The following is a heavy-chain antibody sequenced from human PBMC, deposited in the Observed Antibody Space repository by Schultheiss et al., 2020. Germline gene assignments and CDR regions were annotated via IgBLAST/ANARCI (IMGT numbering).Heavy chain of an antibody. V-gene: IGHV3-66*02. Sequence: GGSLRLSCAASGFTFSSYWMSWVRQAPGKGLEWVSVIYSGGSTYYADSVKGRFTISRDNSKNTLYLQMNSLRAEDTAVYYCARTRYDFWSGQAIYFDYWGQGALVTVAS. CDR2: IYSGGST. J-gene: IGHJ4*02. D-gene: IGHD3-3*01. CDR1: GFTFSSYW. CDR3: ARTRYDFWSGQAIYFDY.